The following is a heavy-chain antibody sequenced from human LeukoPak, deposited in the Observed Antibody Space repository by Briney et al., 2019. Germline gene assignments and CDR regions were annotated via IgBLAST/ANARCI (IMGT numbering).Heavy chain of an antibody. CDR3: ARVGDSSGYFAYYFDC. CDR1: GGSISSGGYY. D-gene: IGHD3-22*01. V-gene: IGHV4-30-4*08. Sequence: SETLSLTCTVSGGSISSGGYYWSWLRQHPGKGLEWIGYIYYSGSTYYNPSLKSRVTISVDTSKNQFSLKLSSVTAADTAVYYCARVGDSSGYFAYYFDCWGQGTLVTVSS. CDR2: IYYSGST. J-gene: IGHJ4*02.